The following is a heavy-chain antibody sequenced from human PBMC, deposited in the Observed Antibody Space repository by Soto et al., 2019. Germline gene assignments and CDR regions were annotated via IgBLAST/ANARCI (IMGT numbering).Heavy chain of an antibody. Sequence: QVHLVQSGTEVKKPGASVKVSCKGSGYGFTTYGITWVRQAPGQGLEWVAWMSAHNSNTNYAQKLQGRVTLTRDTPTRTAYMALSSMRSDDTAVYYCARGRYGDYGGQGAVVTVSS. J-gene: IGHJ4*02. CDR3: ARGRYGDY. D-gene: IGHD1-1*01. CDR2: MSAHNSNT. V-gene: IGHV1-18*01. CDR1: GYGFTTYG.